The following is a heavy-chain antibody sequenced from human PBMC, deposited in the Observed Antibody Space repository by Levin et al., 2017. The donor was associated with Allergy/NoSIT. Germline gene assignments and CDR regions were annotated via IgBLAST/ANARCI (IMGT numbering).Heavy chain of an antibody. J-gene: IGHJ3*02. CDR2: ISPAISDI. V-gene: IGHV5-51*01. CDR1: GNSFVNYW. D-gene: IGHD2-2*01. Sequence: RGESLKISCKGSGNSFVNYWIAWVRQMPGKGPEWMGIISPAISDIRYSPSFQGQVTISVDRSISTAFLQWTSLKASDSAIYYCASPGEECSSSACFAKPLEIWGQGTLVTVS. CDR3: ASPGEECSSSACFAKPLEI.